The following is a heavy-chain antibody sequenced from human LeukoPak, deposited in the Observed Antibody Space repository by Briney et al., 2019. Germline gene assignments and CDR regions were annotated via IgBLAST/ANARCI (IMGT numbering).Heavy chain of an antibody. J-gene: IGHJ4*02. D-gene: IGHD3-16*01. CDR3: ARIILSESLVYFDY. V-gene: IGHV4-59*01. Sequence: SETLSLTCTVSGGSISPYYWGWIRQPPGKGLEWIGYVYYSGYTNYNPSLKSRVTISVDMSKNHFSLKLSTVTAADTAVYYCARIILSESLVYFDYWGQGTLVTVSS. CDR2: VYYSGYT. CDR1: GGSISPYY.